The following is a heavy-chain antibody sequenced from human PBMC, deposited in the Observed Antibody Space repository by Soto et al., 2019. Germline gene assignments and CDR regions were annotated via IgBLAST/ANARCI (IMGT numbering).Heavy chain of an antibody. V-gene: IGHV1-18*04. D-gene: IGHD2-21*01. Sequence: QIQLVQSGLEVKKPGASVIVSCQTSGYTFTSYGINWVRQAPGQGLEWMGWINSNHGKRNYAEKFQGRITMTTNTSTRTGYIELRGLKSDDTAVSYCSIYCGDECESGGHWGQGTLVTVSS. J-gene: IGHJ4*02. CDR3: SIYCGDECESGGH. CDR1: GYTFTSYG. CDR2: INSNHGKR.